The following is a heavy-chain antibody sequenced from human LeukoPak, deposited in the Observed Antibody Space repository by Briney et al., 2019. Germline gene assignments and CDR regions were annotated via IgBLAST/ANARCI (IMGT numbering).Heavy chain of an antibody. V-gene: IGHV4-39*07. D-gene: IGHD3-22*01. CDR1: GGSISSSSYY. CDR2: IYYSGST. J-gene: IGHJ3*02. CDR3: ARVVRSIVVRAYQMTIDAFDI. Sequence: SETLSLTCTVSGGSISSSSYYWGWIRQPPGKGLEWIGSIYYSGSTYYNPSLKSRVTISVDTSKNQFSLKLSSVTAADTAVYYCARVVRSIVVRAYQMTIDAFDIWGQGTMVTVSS.